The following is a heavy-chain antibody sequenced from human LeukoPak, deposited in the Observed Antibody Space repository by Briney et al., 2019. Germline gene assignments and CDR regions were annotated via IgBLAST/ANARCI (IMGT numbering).Heavy chain of an antibody. CDR1: GGSISSGDYY. Sequence: SETLSLTCTVSGGSISSGDYYWNWIRQPPGKGLEWIGYIYYSGSTYYNPSLKSRVTISVDTSKNQFSLKLSSVTAADTAVYYCARVRPPRGMDVWGQGTTVTVSS. CDR3: ARVRPPRGMDV. CDR2: IYYSGST. V-gene: IGHV4-30-4*01. J-gene: IGHJ6*02.